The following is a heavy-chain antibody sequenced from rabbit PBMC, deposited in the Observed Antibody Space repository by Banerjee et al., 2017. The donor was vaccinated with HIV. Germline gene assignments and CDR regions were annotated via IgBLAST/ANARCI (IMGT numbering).Heavy chain of an antibody. CDR3: ARDLAGVIGWNFGL. D-gene: IGHD4-1*01. V-gene: IGHV1S45*01. Sequence: QEQLVESGGGLVQPEGSLTLTCTASGFSFSSSYYMYWVRQAPGKGLEWIACIYIGSSSGTTYYASWAKGRFTITRSTSLNTVDLKMTSLTAADTATYFCARDLAGVIGWNFGLWGPGTLVTVS. CDR1: GFSFSSSYY. J-gene: IGHJ4*01. CDR2: IYIGSSSGTT.